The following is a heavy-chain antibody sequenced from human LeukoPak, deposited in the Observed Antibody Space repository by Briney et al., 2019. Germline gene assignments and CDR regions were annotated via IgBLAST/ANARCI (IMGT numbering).Heavy chain of an antibody. Sequence: GGSLRLSCAASGFTFSSYSMNWVRQAPGKGLEWVSSISSSSSYIYYADSVEGRFTISRDNAKNSLYLQMSSLRAEDTAVYYCARDKGGRGDPLPPGAFDIWGQGTMVTVSS. CDR3: ARDKGGRGDPLPPGAFDI. D-gene: IGHD2-21*02. CDR1: GFTFSSYS. CDR2: ISSSSSYI. J-gene: IGHJ3*02. V-gene: IGHV3-21*01.